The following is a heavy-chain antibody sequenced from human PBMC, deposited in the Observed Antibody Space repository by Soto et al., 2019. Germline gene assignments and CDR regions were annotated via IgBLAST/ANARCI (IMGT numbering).Heavy chain of an antibody. CDR2: IYYTGST. V-gene: IGHV4-59*01. D-gene: IGHD1-7*01. CDR1: GGSIVDYY. J-gene: IGHJ5*02. Sequence: KASETLSLTCSVSGGSIVDYYWSWIRQPPGKGLEWIGFIYYTGSTRYNPSLGSRVTISLDTSKNQFSLKLTSATAADTAFYYCARDVNRWELRGFFDPWGRGALVTVSS. CDR3: ARDVNRWELRGFFDP.